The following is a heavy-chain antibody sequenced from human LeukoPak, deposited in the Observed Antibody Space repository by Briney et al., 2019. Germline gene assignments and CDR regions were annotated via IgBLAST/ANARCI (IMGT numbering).Heavy chain of an antibody. V-gene: IGHV5-51*01. CDR2: IYPGDSDT. J-gene: IGHJ3*02. Sequence: GESLKISCKGSGYSFTNYWIGWVRQTPGKGLEWMGIIYPGDSDTRYSPSFQGQVTISADKSIRTAYLQWSSLKASDTAMYYCATLNTTGLDAFDIWGQGTLVTVSS. CDR1: GYSFTNYW. D-gene: IGHD1-1*01. CDR3: ATLNTTGLDAFDI.